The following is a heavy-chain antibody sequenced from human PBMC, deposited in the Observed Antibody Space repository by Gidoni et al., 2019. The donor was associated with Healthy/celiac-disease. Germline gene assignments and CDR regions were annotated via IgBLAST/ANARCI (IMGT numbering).Heavy chain of an antibody. CDR2: ISSSSSYI. J-gene: IGHJ4*02. CDR1: GFTFSSYS. Sequence: EVQLVESGGGLVKPGGSLRLSCAASGFTFSSYSMNWVRQAPGKGLEWVSSISSSSSYIYYADSVKGRFTISRDNAKNSLYLQMNSLRAEDTAVYYCASQSLAYYGSPPYWGQGTLVTVSS. CDR3: ASQSLAYYGSPPY. D-gene: IGHD3-10*01. V-gene: IGHV3-21*01.